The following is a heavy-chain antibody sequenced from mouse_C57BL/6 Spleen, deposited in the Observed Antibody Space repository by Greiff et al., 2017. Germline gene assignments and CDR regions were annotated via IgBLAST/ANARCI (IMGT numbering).Heavy chain of an antibody. J-gene: IGHJ2*01. D-gene: IGHD1-1*01. CDR2: IDPSDSYT. CDR1: GYTFTSYW. CDR3: ARRDGSTDFDY. V-gene: IGHV1-50*01. Sequence: VQLQQPGAELVKPGASVKLSCKASGYTFTSYWMQWVKQRPGQGLEWIGEIDPSDSYTNYNQKFKGKATLAVDTSSSTAYMQLSSLTSEDSAVYYCARRDGSTDFDYWGQGTTLTVSS.